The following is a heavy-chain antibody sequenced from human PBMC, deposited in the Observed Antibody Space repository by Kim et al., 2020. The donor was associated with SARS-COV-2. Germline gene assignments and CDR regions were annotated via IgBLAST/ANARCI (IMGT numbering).Heavy chain of an antibody. CDR1: GFSVSSSY. Sequence: GGSLRLSCAASGFSVSSSYMNWVRQAPGKGLEWVSFLYSDDRTFYADSVKGRFIISRDNSQNTLYLQMNNLRAEDTAVYYCARDFWGVSRSWVAFDIWGQGTVVTVSS. CDR2: LYSDDRT. CDR3: ARDFWGVSRSWVAFDI. J-gene: IGHJ3*02. V-gene: IGHV3-53*01. D-gene: IGHD3-16*01.